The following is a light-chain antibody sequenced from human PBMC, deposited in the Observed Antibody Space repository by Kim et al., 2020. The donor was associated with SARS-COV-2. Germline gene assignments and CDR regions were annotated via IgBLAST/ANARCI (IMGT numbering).Light chain of an antibody. CDR2: STN. Sequence: ELTQPPSASGTPGQRVTISCSGSSSNIGSNTVNWYQQLPGTAPKLLIYSTNQRPSGVPDRFSGSKSGTSASLAISGLQSEDEADYYCAAWDDSLNGSVVFGGGTQLT. V-gene: IGLV1-44*01. CDR3: AAWDDSLNGSVV. J-gene: IGLJ2*01. CDR1: SSNIGSNT.